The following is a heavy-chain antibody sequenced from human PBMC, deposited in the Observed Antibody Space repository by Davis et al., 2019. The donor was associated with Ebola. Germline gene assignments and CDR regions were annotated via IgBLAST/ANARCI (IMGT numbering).Heavy chain of an antibody. CDR2: FDPEDGET. CDR1: GYTLTELS. J-gene: IGHJ3*02. CDR3: ATWSSGSYYRHAFDI. Sequence: ASVKVSCKVSGYTLTELSMHWVRQAPGKGLEWMGGFDPEDGETIYAQKFQGRVTMTEDTSTDTAYMELSSLRSEDTAVYYCATWSSGSYYRHAFDIWGQGTMVTVSS. V-gene: IGHV1-24*01. D-gene: IGHD1-26*01.